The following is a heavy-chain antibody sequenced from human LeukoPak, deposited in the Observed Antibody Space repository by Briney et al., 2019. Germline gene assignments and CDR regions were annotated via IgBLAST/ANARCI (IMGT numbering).Heavy chain of an antibody. J-gene: IGHJ4*02. CDR2: IYYSGST. D-gene: IGHD6-19*01. Sequence: PSETLSLTCTVSGDSISSYYWSWIRQPPGKGLEWIGYIYYSGSTNYNPSLKSRVTISVDTSKNQFSLKLSSVTAADTAVYYCAREAGSGSPYDYWGQGTLVTVSS. V-gene: IGHV4-59*01. CDR3: AREAGSGSPYDY. CDR1: GDSISSYY.